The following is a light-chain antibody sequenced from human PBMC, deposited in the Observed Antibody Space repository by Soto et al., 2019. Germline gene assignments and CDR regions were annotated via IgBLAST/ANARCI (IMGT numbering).Light chain of an antibody. CDR2: QVS. J-gene: IGLJ3*02. Sequence: QSVLTQPASVSGSPGQSITISCTGTSSDVGGYNYVCWYQQYPGKAPELIIYQVSHRPSGVSNRFSGSKSGNTASLTISGLQAEDEADYYCSSYTSNTNMVFGGGTKVTVL. CDR3: SSYTSNTNMV. V-gene: IGLV2-14*01. CDR1: SSDVGGYNY.